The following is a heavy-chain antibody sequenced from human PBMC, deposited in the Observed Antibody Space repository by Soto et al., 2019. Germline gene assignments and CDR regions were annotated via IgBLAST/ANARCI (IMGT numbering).Heavy chain of an antibody. CDR3: AKGSNYGWFDP. D-gene: IGHD4-4*01. CDR1: GFTFSSYG. J-gene: IGHJ5*02. V-gene: IGHV3-30*18. CDR2: ISYDGSNK. Sequence: GGSLRLSCAASGFTFSSYGMHWVRQAPGKGLEWVAVISYDGSNKYYADSVKGRFTISRDNSKNTLYLQMNSLRAEDTAVYYCAKGSNYGWFDPWGQGTLVTVSS.